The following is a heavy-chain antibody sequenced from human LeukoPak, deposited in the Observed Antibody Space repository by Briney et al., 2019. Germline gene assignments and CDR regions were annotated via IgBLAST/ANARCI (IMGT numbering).Heavy chain of an antibody. Sequence: ASVKVSCKASGFTFTDYYIHWVRQAPGQGLEWMGWINANSGGTNYAQKFQGRVTTTRDTSISTVYVELSSLRSDDTAVYYCARGVPAAITPYHYYYGMDVWGQGTTVTVSS. J-gene: IGHJ6*02. CDR3: ARGVPAAITPYHYYYGMDV. CDR2: INANSGGT. V-gene: IGHV1-2*02. D-gene: IGHD2-2*02. CDR1: GFTFTDYY.